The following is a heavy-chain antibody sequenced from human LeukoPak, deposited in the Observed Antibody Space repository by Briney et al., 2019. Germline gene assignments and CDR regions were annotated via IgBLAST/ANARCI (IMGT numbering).Heavy chain of an antibody. CDR2: INHSGST. J-gene: IGHJ5*02. V-gene: IGHV4-34*01. CDR1: GGSFSGYY. Sequence: KTSETLSLTCAVYGGSFSGYYWSWIRQPPGKGLEWIGEINHSGSTNYNPSLKSRVTISVDTSKNQFSLKLSSVTAADTAVYYCARGLGLRGYSYGPRPNWFDPWGQGTLVTVSS. D-gene: IGHD5-18*01. CDR3: ARGLGLRGYSYGPRPNWFDP.